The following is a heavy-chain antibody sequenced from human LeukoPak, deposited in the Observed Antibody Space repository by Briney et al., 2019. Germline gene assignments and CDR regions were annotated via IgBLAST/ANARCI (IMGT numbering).Heavy chain of an antibody. Sequence: SVKVSCKASGGTFSSYAISWVRQAPGQGLEWMGGIIPIFGTANYTQKFQGRVTITTDESTSTAYMELSSLRSEDTAEYYCARGIAAAGTLPSRFDPWGQGTLVTVSS. J-gene: IGHJ5*02. CDR3: ARGIAAAGTLPSRFDP. CDR1: GGTFSSYA. D-gene: IGHD6-13*01. CDR2: IIPIFGTA. V-gene: IGHV1-69*05.